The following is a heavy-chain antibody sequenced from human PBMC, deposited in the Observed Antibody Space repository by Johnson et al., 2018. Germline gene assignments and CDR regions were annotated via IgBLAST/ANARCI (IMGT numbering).Heavy chain of an antibody. CDR2: IYSGGST. CDR3: ARGRPDYGIHMDV. Sequence: VQLVESGGGLVQPGGSLRLSCAASGFSFSDYYMSWVRQAPGKGLEWVSIIYSGGSTYYTDSVKGRFTISRDNSKNTLYLQMNSLRVEDTALYYRARGRPDYGIHMDVWGKGTTVTVSS. V-gene: IGHV3-66*01. CDR1: GFSFSDYY. D-gene: IGHD4-17*01. J-gene: IGHJ6*04.